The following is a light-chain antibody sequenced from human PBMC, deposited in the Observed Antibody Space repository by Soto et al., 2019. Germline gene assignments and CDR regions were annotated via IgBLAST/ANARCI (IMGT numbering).Light chain of an antibody. J-gene: IGKJ2*01. CDR3: QRYDSYST. CDR1: QSIDSW. CDR2: KAS. V-gene: IGKV1-5*03. Sequence: DLQMTQSPSTLSASIGDRITITCRASQSIDSWLAWYQQKPGKAPKLLIYKASILESGVSSRFSGSGSGTEFTLTISSLQPDDFATYYCQRYDSYSTFGQGTKLEIK.